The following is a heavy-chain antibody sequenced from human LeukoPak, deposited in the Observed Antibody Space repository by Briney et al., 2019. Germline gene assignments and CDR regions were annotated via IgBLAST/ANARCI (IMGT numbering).Heavy chain of an antibody. Sequence: GGSLRLSCAASGFTFSSYWMHWVRQAPGKGLVWVSRINSDGTGTIYADSVKGRFTISRDNSKNTLYLQMNSLRAEDTAVYYCTTYYYDSSGRQYYFDYWGQGTLVTVSS. J-gene: IGHJ4*02. V-gene: IGHV3-74*01. CDR3: TTYYYDSSGRQYYFDY. CDR2: INSDGTGT. D-gene: IGHD3-22*01. CDR1: GFTFSSYW.